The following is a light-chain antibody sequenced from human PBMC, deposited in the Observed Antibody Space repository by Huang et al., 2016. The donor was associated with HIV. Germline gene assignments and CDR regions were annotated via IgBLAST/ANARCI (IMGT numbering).Light chain of an antibody. Sequence: ETVMTQSPVTLSVSPGDRASLSCRSSQVVSSHLAWYQQKPGPAPRALIDAASTRATGVPARFSGSGAGTEVTLTISTLQSEDSAVYYCQQYNDFRSTFGPGTRVEIK. V-gene: IGKV3-15*01. J-gene: IGKJ3*01. CDR3: QQYNDFRST. CDR2: AAS. CDR1: QVVSSH.